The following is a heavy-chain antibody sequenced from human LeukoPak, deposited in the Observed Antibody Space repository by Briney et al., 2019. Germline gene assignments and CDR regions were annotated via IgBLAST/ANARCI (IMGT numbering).Heavy chain of an antibody. V-gene: IGHV3-13*01. CDR2: IGTAGDT. CDR1: GFTFSDYD. D-gene: IGHD1-1*01. J-gene: IGHJ4*02. CDR3: VRVAKERVDGVYYFDY. Sequence: GGSLRLSCAASGFTFSDYDMHWVRQATGKGLEWVSAIGTAGDTYYTGSVKGRFTISRENAKNSLYLQMNSLRAGDTAVYYCVRVAKERVDGVYYFDYWGQGTPVTVSS.